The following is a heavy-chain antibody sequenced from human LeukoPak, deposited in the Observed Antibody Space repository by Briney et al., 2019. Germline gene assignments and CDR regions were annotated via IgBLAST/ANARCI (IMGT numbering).Heavy chain of an antibody. CDR1: GGSFSGYY. CDR2: INHSGST. J-gene: IGHJ5*02. CDR3: AGGYDILIGFDP. Sequence: SETLSLTCAVYGGSFSGYYWSWIRQPPGKGLEWIGEINHSGSTNYNPSPKSRGTISVDPSKNQFSLTLSAVTAADTAVYYCAGGYDILIGFDPWGQGTMVTVSS. D-gene: IGHD3-9*01. V-gene: IGHV4-34*01.